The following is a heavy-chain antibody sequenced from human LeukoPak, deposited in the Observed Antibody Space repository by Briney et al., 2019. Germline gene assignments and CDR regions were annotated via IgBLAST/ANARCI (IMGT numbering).Heavy chain of an antibody. CDR3: ATPLDYYDRSDSHQGGD. Sequence: PGGSLRLSCAASGFTVSTNYMTWVRQAPGKGLEWVANIKHDGSEKNYVDSVKGRFTISRDSAKNSLYLQMNSLRAEDTAVYYCATPLDYYDRSDSHQGGDWGQGTLVTVSS. V-gene: IGHV3-7*03. CDR1: GFTVSTNY. CDR2: IKHDGSEK. J-gene: IGHJ4*02. D-gene: IGHD3-22*01.